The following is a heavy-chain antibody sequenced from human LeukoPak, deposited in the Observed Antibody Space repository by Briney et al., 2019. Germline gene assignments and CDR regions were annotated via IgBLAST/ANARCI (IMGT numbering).Heavy chain of an antibody. D-gene: IGHD6-13*01. J-gene: IGHJ4*02. CDR1: GYTFTSYD. CDR3: ARSIETLTYSSSWYFPVDY. Sequence: ASVKVPCKASGYTFTSYDINWVRQATGQGLEWMGWMNPNSGNTGYAQKFQCRVTMTRNTSISTAYMELSSLRSEDTAVYYCARSIETLTYSSSWYFPVDYWGQGTLVTVSS. CDR2: MNPNSGNT. V-gene: IGHV1-8*01.